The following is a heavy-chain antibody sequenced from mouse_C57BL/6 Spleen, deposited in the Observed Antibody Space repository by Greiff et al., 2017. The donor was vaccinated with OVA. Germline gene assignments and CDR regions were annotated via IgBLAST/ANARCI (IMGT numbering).Heavy chain of an antibody. Sequence: VQLQQSGAELVRPGASVKLSCTASGFNIKDDYMHWVKQRPEQGLEWIGWIDPENGDTEYASKFQGKATITADTSSNTAYLQLSSLTSEDTAVYYCTMGGSSYGAYWGQGTLVTVSA. V-gene: IGHV14-4*01. CDR2: IDPENGDT. J-gene: IGHJ3*01. CDR3: TMGGSSYGAY. CDR1: GFNIKDDY. D-gene: IGHD1-1*01.